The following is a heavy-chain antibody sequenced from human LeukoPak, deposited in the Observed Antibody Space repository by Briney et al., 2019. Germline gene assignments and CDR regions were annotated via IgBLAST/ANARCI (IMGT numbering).Heavy chain of an antibody. V-gene: IGHV3-33*06. CDR3: AKHGSSSSGRSGWFDP. CDR1: GFTFSSYG. Sequence: GGSLRLSCAASGFTFSSYGMHWVRQAPGKGLEWVAVIWYDGSNKYYADSVKGRFTISRDNPKNTLYLQMNSLRAEDTPVYYCAKHGSSSSGRSGWFDPWGQGTLVTVSS. J-gene: IGHJ5*02. D-gene: IGHD6-6*01. CDR2: IWYDGSNK.